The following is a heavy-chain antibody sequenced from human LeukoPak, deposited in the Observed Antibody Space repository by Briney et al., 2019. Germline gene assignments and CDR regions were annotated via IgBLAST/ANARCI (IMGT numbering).Heavy chain of an antibody. V-gene: IGHV3-13*01. CDR2: RDTAGNT. J-gene: IGHJ4*02. D-gene: IGHD6-13*01. Sequence: PGGSLRLSCAASEVTFSNYDMHWVRQAAGKGLEWVSTRDTAGNTWYPDSVKGRFTISRENAKNSLNLQMSSLRVGDTADYYCATAQMPGIHTAGRVNYFDCWGQGNLVTVSS. CDR3: ATAQMPGIHTAGRVNYFDC. CDR1: EVTFSNYD.